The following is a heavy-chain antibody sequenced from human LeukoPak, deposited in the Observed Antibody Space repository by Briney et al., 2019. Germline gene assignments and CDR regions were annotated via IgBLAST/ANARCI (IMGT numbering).Heavy chain of an antibody. Sequence: GGSLRLSCAASGFPFSDYTMHWVRQTPGKGLEWVSGITWNSDTTHYADSVKGRFTISRDNAKNSLYLQMNSVRAEDTALYYCAKDSVPGLGYFYMAVWGKGTTVAVSS. CDR3: AKDSVPGLGYFYMAV. J-gene: IGHJ6*03. V-gene: IGHV3-9*01. CDR2: ITWNSDTT. CDR1: GFPFSDYT. D-gene: IGHD6-19*01.